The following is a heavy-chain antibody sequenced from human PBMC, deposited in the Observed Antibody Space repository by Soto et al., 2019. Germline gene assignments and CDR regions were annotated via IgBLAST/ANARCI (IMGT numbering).Heavy chain of an antibody. CDR3: ASTNDFWSGYSAFDI. D-gene: IGHD3-3*01. CDR2: ISAYNGNT. J-gene: IGHJ3*02. CDR1: GYTFTSYG. V-gene: IGHV1-18*01. Sequence: ASVKVSCKASGYTFTSYGISWVRQAPGQGLEWMGWISAYNGNTNYAQKLQGRVTMTTDTSTSTAYMELRSLRSDDTAVYYCASTNDFWSGYSAFDIWGQGTTVTVSS.